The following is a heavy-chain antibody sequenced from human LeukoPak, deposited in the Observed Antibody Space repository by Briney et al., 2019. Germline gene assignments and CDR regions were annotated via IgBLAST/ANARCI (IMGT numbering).Heavy chain of an antibody. D-gene: IGHD3-22*01. CDR3: AREWGHDSSGYFFGY. Sequence: GASVKVSCKASGYTFTSYYMHWVRQAPGQGLEWMGGITPIFGTANYAQKFQGRVTITADESTSTAYMELSSLRSEDTAVYYCAREWGHDSSGYFFGYWGQGTLVTVSS. CDR1: GYTFTSYY. V-gene: IGHV1-69*13. CDR2: ITPIFGTA. J-gene: IGHJ4*02.